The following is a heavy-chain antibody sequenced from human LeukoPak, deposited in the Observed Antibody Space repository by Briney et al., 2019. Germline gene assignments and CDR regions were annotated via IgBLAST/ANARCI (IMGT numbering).Heavy chain of an antibody. D-gene: IGHD1-26*01. V-gene: IGHV1-2*04. CDR1: GYTFTGYY. CDR2: INPNSGGT. Sequence: GASVKVSCKASGYTFTGYYMHWVRQAPGQGLEWMGWINPNSGGTNYAQKFQGWVSMTRDTSISTAYMELSSLRSEDTAVYYCARVGGSSGSYYDDAFDIWGQGTMVTVSS. J-gene: IGHJ3*02. CDR3: ARVGGSSGSYYDDAFDI.